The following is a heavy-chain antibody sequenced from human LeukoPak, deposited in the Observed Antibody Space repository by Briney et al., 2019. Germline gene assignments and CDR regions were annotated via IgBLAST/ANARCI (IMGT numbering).Heavy chain of an antibody. D-gene: IGHD3-16*02. CDR2: IYPGDSDT. Sequence: GESLKISCKGSGYSFTSYWIGWVRQMPGKGLEWMGIIYPGDSDTRYSPSFQGQVTISADKSISTAYLQWSSLKASDTAMYYCARAVLRLGELSPFDYWGQGTLVTVYS. J-gene: IGHJ4*02. CDR3: ARAVLRLGELSPFDY. V-gene: IGHV5-51*01. CDR1: GYSFTSYW.